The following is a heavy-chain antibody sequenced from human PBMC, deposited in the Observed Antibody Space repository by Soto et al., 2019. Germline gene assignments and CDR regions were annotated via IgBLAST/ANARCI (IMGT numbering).Heavy chain of an antibody. D-gene: IGHD6-6*01. CDR1: GGTFSSYA. J-gene: IGHJ4*02. V-gene: IGHV1-69*01. Sequence: QVQLVQSGAEVKKPGSSVKVSCKASGGTFSSYAISWVRQAPGQGVEGMGGIIPIFGTANYAQKFQGRVTITADESTSTADMELSSLSSEDTAVYYCARDRLSIAARRGSFDYWGQGTLVTVSS. CDR3: ARDRLSIAARRGSFDY. CDR2: IIPIFGTA.